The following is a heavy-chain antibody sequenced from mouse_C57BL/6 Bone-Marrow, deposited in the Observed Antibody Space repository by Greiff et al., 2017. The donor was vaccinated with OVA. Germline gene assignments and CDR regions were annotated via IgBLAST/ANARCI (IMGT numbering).Heavy chain of an antibody. V-gene: IGHV1-54*01. CDR3: AREGSGRYFDY. CDR2: INPGSGGT. J-gene: IGHJ2*01. CDR1: GYAFTNYL. D-gene: IGHD3-2*02. Sequence: QVQLQQSGAELVRPGTSVKVSCKASGYAFTNYLIEWVKQRPGQGLEWIGVINPGSGGTNYNEKFKGKATLTADKSSSTAYMQLSSLTSEDSAVYYCAREGSGRYFDYWGQGTTLTVSS.